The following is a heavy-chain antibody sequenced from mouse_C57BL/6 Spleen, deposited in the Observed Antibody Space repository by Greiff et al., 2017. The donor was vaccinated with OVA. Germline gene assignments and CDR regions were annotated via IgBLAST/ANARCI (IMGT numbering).Heavy chain of an antibody. D-gene: IGHD1-1*01. V-gene: IGHV1-22*01. J-gene: IGHJ2*01. Sequence: VQLQQSGPELVKPGASVKMSCKASGYTFTDYNMHWVKQSHGKSLEWIGYINPNNGGTSYNQKFKGKATLTVNKSSSTAYMELRSLTSEDSAVYYCARDHYYGSSLDYWGQGTTLTVSS. CDR2: INPNNGGT. CDR3: ARDHYYGSSLDY. CDR1: GYTFTDYN.